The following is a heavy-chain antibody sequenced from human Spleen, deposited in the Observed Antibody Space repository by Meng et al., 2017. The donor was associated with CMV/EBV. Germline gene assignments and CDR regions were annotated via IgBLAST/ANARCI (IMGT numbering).Heavy chain of an antibody. CDR3: ARVKRYCTGGTCSSTGYYGMDV. V-gene: IGHV1-2*02. CDR2: INANSGGT. Sequence: ASVKVSCKASGYTFTGQYMHWVRQAPGQGLEWMGWINANSGGTNYAQKFQGRMTMTGDTSITTAYMELSRLRSDDMAVYHCARVKRYCTGGTCSSTGYYGMDVWGQGTTVTVSS. J-gene: IGHJ6*02. D-gene: IGHD2-15*01. CDR1: GYTFTGQY.